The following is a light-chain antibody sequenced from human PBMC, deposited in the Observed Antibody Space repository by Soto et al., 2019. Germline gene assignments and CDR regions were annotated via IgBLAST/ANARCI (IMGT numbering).Light chain of an antibody. CDR2: AAS. CDR3: QKYNSARWT. V-gene: IGKV1-27*01. Sequence: IQRTLRPSSLSAALGDRVTVTCRASQVISNYLAWYQQKPGKVPKLLIYAASSLQSGVPSRFSGSGSGTDFTLTISSLQPEDVATYYCQKYNSARWTFGLGSKV. J-gene: IGKJ1*01. CDR1: QVISNY.